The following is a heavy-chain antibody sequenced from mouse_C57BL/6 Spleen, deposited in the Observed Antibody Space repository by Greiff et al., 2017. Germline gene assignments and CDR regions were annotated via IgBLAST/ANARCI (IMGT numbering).Heavy chain of an antibody. Sequence: QVQLKQSGAELVKPGASVKLSCKASGYTFTEYTIHWVKQRSGQGLEWIGWFYPGSGSIKYNEKFKDKATLTADKSSSTVYMELSRLTSEDSAVYFCARHEYNQPYGNYRYYAMDYWGQGTSVTVSS. J-gene: IGHJ4*01. D-gene: IGHD2-1*01. CDR3: ARHEYNQPYGNYRYYAMDY. CDR2: FYPGSGSI. CDR1: GYTFTEYT. V-gene: IGHV1-62-2*01.